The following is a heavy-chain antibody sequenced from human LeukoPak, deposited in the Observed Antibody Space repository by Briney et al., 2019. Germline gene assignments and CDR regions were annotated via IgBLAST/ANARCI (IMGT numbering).Heavy chain of an antibody. V-gene: IGHV3-33*01. Sequence: GGSLRLSCAASGFXFSNYGIHWVRQAPGKGLEWVAVIWDDGSNEYYADSVKGRFTIFRDNLRNTLYLQMNSLRAEDTAVYSCARDHSGTQDYWGQGTLVTVSS. CDR1: GFXFSNYG. CDR2: IWDDGSNE. J-gene: IGHJ4*02. D-gene: IGHD1-1*01. CDR3: ARDHSGTQDY.